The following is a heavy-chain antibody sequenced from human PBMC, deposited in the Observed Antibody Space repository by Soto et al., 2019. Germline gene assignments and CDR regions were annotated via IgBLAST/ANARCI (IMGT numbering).Heavy chain of an antibody. J-gene: IGHJ4*02. CDR3: ARGPYDYYDSSGDYYFDH. Sequence: QVHLVQSGAEVKKPGASVKVSCEASGYSFTAYYMNWVRQAPGQGLEWMGWINPNSGGAKYAQKFQGWVTMTRDTSINTFYMEVRRLRSDDTAVYYCARGPYDYYDSSGDYYFDHWGQGTPLTVSS. CDR2: INPNSGGA. V-gene: IGHV1-2*04. D-gene: IGHD3-22*01. CDR1: GYSFTAYY.